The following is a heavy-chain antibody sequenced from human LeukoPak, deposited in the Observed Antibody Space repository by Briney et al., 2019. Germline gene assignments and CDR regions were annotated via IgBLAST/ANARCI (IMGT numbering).Heavy chain of an antibody. Sequence: SETLSLTCTVSGGSTSSYYLSWIRQPPGKGLEWIGYIYDSGSTNYNPSLKSRVTISVDTSKSQFSLKLTSVTAADTAVYYCTKGGRRDILTYWGQGILVTVSP. V-gene: IGHV4-59*01. CDR3: TKGGRRDILTY. D-gene: IGHD3-9*01. CDR1: GGSTSSYY. CDR2: IYDSGST. J-gene: IGHJ4*02.